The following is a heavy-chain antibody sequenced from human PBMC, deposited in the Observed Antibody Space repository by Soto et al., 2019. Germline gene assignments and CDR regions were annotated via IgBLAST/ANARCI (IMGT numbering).Heavy chain of an antibody. D-gene: IGHD4-17*01. CDR2: INHSGST. CDR1: GGSFSGYY. CDR3: ARAHDGGAFDI. V-gene: IGHV4-34*01. J-gene: IGHJ3*02. Sequence: QVQLQQWGAGLLKPSETLSLTCAVYGGSFSGYYWSWIRQPPGKGLEWIGEINHSGSTNYNPSLTSRVTISVDTCKVQFSLKLRSVTAADTGVDYCARAHDGGAFDIWGQGTMVTVSS.